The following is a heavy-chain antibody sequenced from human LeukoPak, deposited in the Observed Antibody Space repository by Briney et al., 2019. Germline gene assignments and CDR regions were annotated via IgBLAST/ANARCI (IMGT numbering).Heavy chain of an antibody. D-gene: IGHD3-10*01. CDR3: AREIPLNYYGSGSYPDY. Sequence: SETLSLTCAVYGGSFSGYYWSWIRQPPGKGLEWIGEINHSGSTNYNPSLKSRVTISVDTSKNQFSLKLSSVTAADTAVYYCAREIPLNYYGSGSYPDYWGQGTLVTVSS. J-gene: IGHJ4*02. CDR1: GGSFSGYY. V-gene: IGHV4-34*01. CDR2: INHSGST.